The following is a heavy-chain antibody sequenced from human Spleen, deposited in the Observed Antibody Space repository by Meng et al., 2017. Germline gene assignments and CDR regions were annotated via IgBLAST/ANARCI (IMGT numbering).Heavy chain of an antibody. D-gene: IGHD6-25*01. V-gene: IGHV1-2*06. CDR1: GYNSPYYC. J-gene: IGHJ4*02. CDR2: INPESGYT. Sequence: VPYEAEVKRLVDSVRCSLSPFGYNSPYYCRHGVRRAPGQGLEWMVRINPESGYTHYAQKFQASVTRTGNTSISTAYMELSGLRSDDTAMYYCARDEDISAAGKLFGDYWGQGTLVTVSS. CDR3: ARDEDISAAGKLFGDY.